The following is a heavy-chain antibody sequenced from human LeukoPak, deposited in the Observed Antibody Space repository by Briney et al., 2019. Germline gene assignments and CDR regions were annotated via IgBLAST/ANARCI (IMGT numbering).Heavy chain of an antibody. CDR3: ARLGYSFGSNFDY. Sequence: SETLSLTCTVSGGSISSSSYYWGWIRQPPGKGLEWIGSIYYSGSTYYNPSLKSRVTISVDTSKNQFSLKLSSVTAADTAVYYCARLGYSFGSNFDYWGQGTLVTVSS. J-gene: IGHJ4*02. CDR2: IYYSGST. CDR1: GGSISSSSYY. D-gene: IGHD5-18*01. V-gene: IGHV4-39*07.